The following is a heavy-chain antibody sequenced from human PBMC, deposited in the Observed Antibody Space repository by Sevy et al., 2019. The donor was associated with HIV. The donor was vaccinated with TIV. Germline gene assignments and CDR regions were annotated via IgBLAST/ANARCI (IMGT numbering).Heavy chain of an antibody. CDR3: AKGSHNTGWFPDY. CDR2: ISSTGSIT. V-gene: IGHV3-23*01. J-gene: IGHJ4*02. D-gene: IGHD6-19*01. CDR1: GFTFSSYA. Sequence: GGSLRLSCAASGFTFSSYAMSWVRQAPGKGLEWVSPISSTGSITYYADSVRGRFTISRDNSNNILYLQMNSLRAEDTPVYFCAKGSHNTGWFPDYWGQGTLVTVSS.